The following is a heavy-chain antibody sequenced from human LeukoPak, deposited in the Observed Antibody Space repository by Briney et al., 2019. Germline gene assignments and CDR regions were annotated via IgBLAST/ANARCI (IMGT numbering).Heavy chain of an antibody. Sequence: GGSLRLSCAASGFTFSSYWMSWVRQAPGKGLEWVSAISGSGGSTYYADSVKGRFTISRDNSKNTLYLQMNSLRAEDTAVYYCAISGSYQRFDPRGQGTLVTVSS. J-gene: IGHJ5*02. CDR3: AISGSYQRFDP. V-gene: IGHV3-23*01. CDR2: ISGSGGST. D-gene: IGHD1-26*01. CDR1: GFTFSSYW.